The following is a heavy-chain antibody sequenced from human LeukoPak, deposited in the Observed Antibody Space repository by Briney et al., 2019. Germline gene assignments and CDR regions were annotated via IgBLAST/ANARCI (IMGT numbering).Heavy chain of an antibody. CDR2: IRFDGSNK. V-gene: IGHV3-30*02. CDR3: ARGIAAAGMFFDY. Sequence: GGSLRLSCAPSGFTFSTYGMHWVRQAPGKGLEWVAFIRFDGSNKYYADSVKGRFTISRDNSKNTLSLQMNSLRADDTAVYYCARGIAAAGMFFDYWGQGTLVTVSS. J-gene: IGHJ4*02. D-gene: IGHD6-13*01. CDR1: GFTFSTYG.